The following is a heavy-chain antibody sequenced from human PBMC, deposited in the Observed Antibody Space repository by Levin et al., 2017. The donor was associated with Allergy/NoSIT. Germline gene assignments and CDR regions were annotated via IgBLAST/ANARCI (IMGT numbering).Heavy chain of an antibody. CDR1: GGSFSGYY. D-gene: IGHD3-10*01. CDR2: INHSGST. J-gene: IGHJ6*03. V-gene: IGHV4-34*01. CDR3: AREYGSGSYYKGMFYYYYMDV. Sequence: ESLKISCAVYGGSFSGYYWSWIRQPPGKGLEWIGEINHSGSTNYNPSLKSRVTISVDTSKNQFSLKLSSVTAADTAVYYCAREYGSGSYYKGMFYYYYMDVWGKGTTVTVSS.